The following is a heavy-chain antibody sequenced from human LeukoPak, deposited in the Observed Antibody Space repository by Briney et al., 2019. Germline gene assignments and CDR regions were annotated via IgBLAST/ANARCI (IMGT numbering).Heavy chain of an antibody. CDR2: INPTSGDT. V-gene: IGHV1-2*02. D-gene: IGHD5-18*01. J-gene: IGHJ5*02. Sequence: ASVKVSCKASGYTFTGYYMHWVRQAPGQGLEWMGWINPTSGDTNYAQKFQGRVTMTRDTSISTAYMELSRLRSGDTAVYYCARDTSGYSYGPWGQGTLVTVSS. CDR3: ARDTSGYSYGP. CDR1: GYTFTGYY.